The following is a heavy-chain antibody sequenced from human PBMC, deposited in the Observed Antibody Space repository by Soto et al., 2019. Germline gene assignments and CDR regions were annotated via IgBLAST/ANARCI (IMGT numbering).Heavy chain of an antibody. J-gene: IGHJ6*02. V-gene: IGHV4-61*03. CDR1: GDSVTSGSIY. Sequence: QVQLQESGPGLVKPSETLSLTCTVSGDSVTSGSIYWSWIRQPPGKGLEWIGYVHYTGSTNYNPSLKSRVAISVDTSKNHSSLTLSSVTAADTAVYYCARDRGNFGVVLADFYQYGMDVWGQGTTVTVSS. D-gene: IGHD3-3*01. CDR2: VHYTGST. CDR3: ARDRGNFGVVLADFYQYGMDV.